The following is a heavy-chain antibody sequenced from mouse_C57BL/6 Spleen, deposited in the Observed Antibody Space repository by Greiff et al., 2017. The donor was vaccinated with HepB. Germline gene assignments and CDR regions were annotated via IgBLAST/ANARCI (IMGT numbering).Heavy chain of an antibody. CDR1: GYTFTSYW. CDR3: ARRDYYGYDAPGYWYFDV. D-gene: IGHD2-2*01. V-gene: IGHV1-55*01. CDR2: IYPGSGST. Sequence: VQLQQSGAELVKPGASVKMSCKASGYTFTSYWITWVKQRPGQGLEWIGDIYPGSGSTNYNEKFKSKATLTVDTSSSTAYMQLSSLTSEDSAVYYCARRDYYGYDAPGYWYFDVRGTGTTVTVSS. J-gene: IGHJ1*03.